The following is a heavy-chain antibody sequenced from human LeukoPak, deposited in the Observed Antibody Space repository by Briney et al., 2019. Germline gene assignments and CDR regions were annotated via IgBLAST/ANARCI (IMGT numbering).Heavy chain of an antibody. CDR1: GFTFSSYA. Sequence: GGSLRLSCAASGFTFSSYAMHWVRQAPGKGLEWVAVISYDGSNKYYADSVKGRFTISRDNSKNTLYLQMNSLRAEDTAVYYCARDRNSDFWSGYYTNYFDSWGQGTLVTVSS. CDR3: ARDRNSDFWSGYYTNYFDS. J-gene: IGHJ4*02. CDR2: ISYDGSNK. V-gene: IGHV3-30*04. D-gene: IGHD3-3*01.